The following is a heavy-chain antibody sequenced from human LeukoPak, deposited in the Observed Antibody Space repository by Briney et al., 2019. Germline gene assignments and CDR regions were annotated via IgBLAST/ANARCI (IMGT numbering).Heavy chain of an antibody. V-gene: IGHV3-7*01. CDR1: GFTFSSYW. D-gene: IGHD6-13*01. Sequence: PGGSLRLSCAASGFTFSSYWMSWVRQAPGKGLEWVANIKQDGSEKYYVDSVKGRFTISRDNAKNSVYLQMNSLRVEDTAVYYCARIGYSSSSFDYWGQGTLVTVSS. J-gene: IGHJ4*02. CDR2: IKQDGSEK. CDR3: ARIGYSSSSFDY.